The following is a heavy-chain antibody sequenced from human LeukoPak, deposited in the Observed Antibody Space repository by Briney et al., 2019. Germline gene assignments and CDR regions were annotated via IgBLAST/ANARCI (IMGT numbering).Heavy chain of an antibody. CDR1: GGSISSSSYY. CDR3: ARLSSAQGAFDI. Sequence: SETLSLTCTVSGGSISSSSYYWGWIRQPPGKGLEWIGSIYYSGSTYYNPSLKSRVTISVDTSKNQFSLKLSSVTAADTAVYYCARLSSAQGAFDIWGQGTMVTVSS. J-gene: IGHJ3*02. CDR2: IYYSGST. D-gene: IGHD3-22*01. V-gene: IGHV4-39*01.